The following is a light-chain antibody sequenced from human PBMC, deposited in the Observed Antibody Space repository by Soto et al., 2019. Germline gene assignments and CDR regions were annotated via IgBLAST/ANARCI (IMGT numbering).Light chain of an antibody. V-gene: IGLV6-57*04. CDR1: SGNIANNY. CDR3: LSYDGSSQGV. CDR2: DDD. Sequence: NFMLTQPHSVSESPGQTVTISCTRSSGNIANNYVQWYQQRPGSAPTTVIYDDDQRPSGVPDRFSGSIDRSSNSASLTISGLKTEVEADYYCLSYDGSSQGVFGGGTKLTVL. J-gene: IGLJ3*02.